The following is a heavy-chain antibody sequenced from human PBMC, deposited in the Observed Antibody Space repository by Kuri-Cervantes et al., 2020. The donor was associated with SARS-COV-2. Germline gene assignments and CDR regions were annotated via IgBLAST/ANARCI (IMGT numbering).Heavy chain of an antibody. J-gene: IGHJ6*03. CDR2: ISSNGGST. Sequence: GESLKISCAASGFTFSSYAMHWVRQAPGKGLEYVSAISSNGGSTYYANSVKGRFTISRDNSKNTLYLQMGSLRAEGMAVYYCARDRYYYMDVWGKGTTVTVSS. V-gene: IGHV3-64*01. CDR1: GFTFSSYA. CDR3: ARDRYYYMDV.